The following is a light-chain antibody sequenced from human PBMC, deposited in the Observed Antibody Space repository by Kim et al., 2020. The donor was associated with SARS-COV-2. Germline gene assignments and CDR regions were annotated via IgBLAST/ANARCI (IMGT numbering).Light chain of an antibody. CDR1: QSIRSY. CDR2: AAS. CDR3: QQSYSTPWT. V-gene: IGKV1-39*01. Sequence: DIQMTQSPSSLSASVGDRVTITCRASQSIRSYLNWYQQKPGKAPKLLIYAASSLQSGVPSRFSGSGSGTDFTLTISSLQPEDFATYYCQQSYSTPWTFGQGTKLDIK. J-gene: IGKJ1*01.